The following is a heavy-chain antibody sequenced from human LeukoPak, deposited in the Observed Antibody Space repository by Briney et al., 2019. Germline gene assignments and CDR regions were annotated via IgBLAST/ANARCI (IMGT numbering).Heavy chain of an antibody. CDR1: GFIFSSYS. V-gene: IGHV3-21*01. CDR3: ARSGPTRDYGMGV. CDR2: ISSDSYYI. D-gene: IGHD1-26*01. J-gene: IGHJ6*02. Sequence: GRSLRLSCAASGFIFSSYSMNWVRQAPGKGLEWVSSISSDSYYIFYADSVKGRFTISRDNAKNSLYLQMNSLRAEDTAVYYCARSGPTRDYGMGVWGQGTTVTVS.